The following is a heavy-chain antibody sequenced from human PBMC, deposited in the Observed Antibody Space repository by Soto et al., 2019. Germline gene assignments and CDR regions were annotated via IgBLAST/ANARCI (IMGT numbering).Heavy chain of an antibody. Sequence: SETLSLTCTVSGGSISSYYWSWIRQPPGKGLQWIGYIYYNGSTNYNPALKSRVTISVDTSKNQFSLKLSSVTAADTAVYYCARVPYIWGSYHHFDYWGQGTLVTVSS. D-gene: IGHD3-16*02. CDR3: ARVPYIWGSYHHFDY. CDR2: IYYNGST. J-gene: IGHJ4*02. V-gene: IGHV4-59*01. CDR1: GGSISSYY.